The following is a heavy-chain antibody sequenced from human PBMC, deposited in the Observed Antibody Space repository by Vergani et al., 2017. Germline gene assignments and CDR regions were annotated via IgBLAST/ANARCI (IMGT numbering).Heavy chain of an antibody. Sequence: EVQLVESGGGLVQPGGSLRLSCEASGFTFSSYWMHWVRQAPGKGLVWVSRINSDGSSTSYADSVKGRFTISRDNAKNTLYLQMNSLSAEDTAVYYCARDAFGYSSGWYLVDYWGQGTLVTVSS. CDR2: INSDGSST. V-gene: IGHV3-74*01. D-gene: IGHD6-19*01. CDR3: ARDAFGYSSGWYLVDY. J-gene: IGHJ4*02. CDR1: GFTFSSYW.